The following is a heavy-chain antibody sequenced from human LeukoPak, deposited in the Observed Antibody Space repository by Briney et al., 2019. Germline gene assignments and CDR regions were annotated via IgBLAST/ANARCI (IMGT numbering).Heavy chain of an antibody. D-gene: IGHD4-17*01. Sequence: GGSLRLPCAASGFTFSSYWMHWVRQAPGKGLVWVSRINSDGSSTSYADSVKGRFTISRDNAKNTLYLQMNSLRAEDTAVYYCARGNGDYEGGLDYWGQGTLVTVSS. CDR1: GFTFSSYW. CDR2: INSDGSST. CDR3: ARGNGDYEGGLDY. V-gene: IGHV3-74*01. J-gene: IGHJ4*02.